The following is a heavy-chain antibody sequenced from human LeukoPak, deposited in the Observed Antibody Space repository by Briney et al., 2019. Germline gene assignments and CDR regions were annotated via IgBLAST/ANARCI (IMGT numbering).Heavy chain of an antibody. D-gene: IGHD1-14*01. V-gene: IGHV1-8*03. J-gene: IGHJ4*02. CDR3: ATSVSTGEGVNDFDY. Sequence: RASVKVSCKASGYTFTSYDINWVRQATGQGLEWMGWMNPNSGNTGYAQKFQGRVTITRNTSISTAYMELSSLRSEDTAVYYCATSVSTGEGVNDFDYWGQGTLVTVSS. CDR1: GYTFTSYD. CDR2: MNPNSGNT.